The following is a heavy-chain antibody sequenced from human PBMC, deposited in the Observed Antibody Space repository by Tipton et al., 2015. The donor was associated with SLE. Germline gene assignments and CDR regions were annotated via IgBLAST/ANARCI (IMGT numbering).Heavy chain of an antibody. Sequence: TLSLTCNVSGVSIMSGGYYWTWIRQPAGRGLEWIGRTYSNGATNYNPSLMSRVTISVDTPKNQFSLKLPSVTAADTAVYYCARDLGSPGNWFDPWGQGTLVTVSS. V-gene: IGHV4-61*02. J-gene: IGHJ5*02. CDR2: TYSNGAT. D-gene: IGHD1-26*01. CDR1: GVSIMSGGYY. CDR3: ARDLGSPGNWFDP.